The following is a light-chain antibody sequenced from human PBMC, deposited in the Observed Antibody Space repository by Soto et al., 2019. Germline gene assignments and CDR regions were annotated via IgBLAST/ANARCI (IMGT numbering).Light chain of an antibody. V-gene: IGLV1-51*02. CDR2: ENN. CDR1: RFNIGNNY. CDR3: GTWDSSLSAGGV. J-gene: IGLJ2*01. Sequence: QSVLTQPPSVSAAPGQKVTISCSGSRFNIGNNYVSWYQQLPGTAPKLLIYENNKRPSGIPDRFSGSKSGTSATLGITGLQTGDEADYYCGTWDSSLSAGGVFGGGTKVTVL.